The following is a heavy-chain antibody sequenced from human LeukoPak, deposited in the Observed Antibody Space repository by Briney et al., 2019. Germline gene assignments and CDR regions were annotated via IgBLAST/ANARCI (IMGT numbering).Heavy chain of an antibody. Sequence: PGRSLRLSCAASGFTFSSYVIHWVRQAPGKGLEWVAHISYDGSDKYYADSVKGRFTISRDNSKNTLYLQMNSLRPEDTAVYFCAKEYSSGWSYWYFDLWGRGTLVTVSS. J-gene: IGHJ2*01. V-gene: IGHV3-30-3*01. CDR1: GFTFSSYV. D-gene: IGHD6-19*01. CDR2: ISYDGSDK. CDR3: AKEYSSGWSYWYFDL.